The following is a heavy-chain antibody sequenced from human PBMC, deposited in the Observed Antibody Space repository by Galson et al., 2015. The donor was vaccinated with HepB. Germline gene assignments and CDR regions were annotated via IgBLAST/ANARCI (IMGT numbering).Heavy chain of an antibody. CDR3: AKVGGLEQWGHLDY. D-gene: IGHD6-19*01. J-gene: IGHJ4*02. CDR2: ISYDGSNK. CDR1: GFTFSSYG. V-gene: IGHV3-30*18. Sequence: SLRLSCAASGFTFSSYGMHGVRQAPGKGLEWVAVISYDGSNKYYADSVKGRFTISRDNSKNTLYLQMNSLRAEDTAVYYCAKVGGLEQWGHLDYWGQGTLVTVSS.